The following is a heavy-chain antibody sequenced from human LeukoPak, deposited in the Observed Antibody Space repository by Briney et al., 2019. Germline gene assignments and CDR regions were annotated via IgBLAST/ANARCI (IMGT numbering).Heavy chain of an antibody. CDR2: MSSRSGII. V-gene: IGHV3-11*01. Sequence: GGSLRLSCVASGFNFSDYYMNWIRQSPGKGLEWISYMSSRSGIIYHADSVKGRFTISRDNARNSLYLQMNSLRVDDTAVYYCAGGLLEAQGWLQWLGTVYSMDVWGQGTPVTVSS. J-gene: IGHJ6*02. CDR1: GFNFSDYY. CDR3: AGGLLEAQGWLQWLGTVYSMDV. D-gene: IGHD5-24*01.